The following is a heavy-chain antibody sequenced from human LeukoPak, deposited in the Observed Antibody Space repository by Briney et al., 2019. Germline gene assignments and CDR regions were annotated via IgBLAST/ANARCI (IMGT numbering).Heavy chain of an antibody. CDR2: IYYSGST. J-gene: IGHJ4*02. Sequence: SXTLSLTCTVSGGSISSYYWSWIRQPPGKGLEWIGYIYYSGSTNYNPSLKSRVTISVDTSKNQFSLKLSSGTAADTAVYYCATGYCSGGSCLFDYWGQGTLVTVSS. CDR1: GGSISSYY. CDR3: ATGYCSGGSCLFDY. V-gene: IGHV4-59*01. D-gene: IGHD2-15*01.